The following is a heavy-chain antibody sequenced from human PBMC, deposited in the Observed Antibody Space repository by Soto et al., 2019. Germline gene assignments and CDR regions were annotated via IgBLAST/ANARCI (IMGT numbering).Heavy chain of an antibody. CDR3: ARMVGATLVDF. J-gene: IGHJ4*02. V-gene: IGHV4-34*01. CDR2: INHSGST. Sequence: SETLSLTCAVYCGSFSGYYWSWIRQPPGKGLEWIGEINHSGSTNYNPSLKSRVTMSVDKSTNQFSLKLTSVTAADTAVYYCARMVGATLVDFWGQGTLVTVSS. D-gene: IGHD1-26*01. CDR1: CGSFSGYY.